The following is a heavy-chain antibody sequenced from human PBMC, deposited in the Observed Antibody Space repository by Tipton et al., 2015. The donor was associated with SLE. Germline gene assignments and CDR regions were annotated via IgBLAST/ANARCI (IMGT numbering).Heavy chain of an antibody. CDR2: IYYSGST. D-gene: IGHD6-13*01. V-gene: IGHV4-59*01. Sequence: TLSLTCTVSGGSISSYYWSWIRQPPGKGLEWIGYIYYSGSTNYNPSLKSRVTISVDPSKNQFSLKLSSVTAADTAVYYCARESSWDPLFDYWGQGTLVTVSS. J-gene: IGHJ4*02. CDR3: ARESSWDPLFDY. CDR1: GGSISSYY.